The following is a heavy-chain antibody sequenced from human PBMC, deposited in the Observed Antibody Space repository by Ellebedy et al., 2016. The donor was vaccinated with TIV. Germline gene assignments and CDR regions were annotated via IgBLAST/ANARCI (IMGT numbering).Heavy chain of an antibody. J-gene: IGHJ4*02. CDR2: ITSAGDT. CDR3: ARATSGFDY. V-gene: IGHV3-13*01. Sequence: PGGSLRLSCAASGFTFSSHDMHWVRQPTGKGLEWVSGITSAGDTYYLGSVKGRFIISRGSAKNSLYLQMNSLRAEDTAVYYCARATSGFDYWGQGALATVSS. CDR1: GFTFSSHD. D-gene: IGHD5-24*01.